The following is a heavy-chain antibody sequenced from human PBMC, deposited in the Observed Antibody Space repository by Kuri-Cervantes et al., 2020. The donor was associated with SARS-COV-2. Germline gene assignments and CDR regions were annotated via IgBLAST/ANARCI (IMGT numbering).Heavy chain of an antibody. CDR3: TRWRVGAKT. J-gene: IGHJ4*02. CDR1: GFTFSSYE. D-gene: IGHD1-26*01. V-gene: IGHV3-48*03. CDR2: ISSTGDTI. Sequence: GGSLRLSCAASGFTFSSYETNWVRQTPGKGLEWVSYISSTGDTIYYADSVKGRFTISRDNAKNSLYLQMNSLRAEDTAVYYCTRWRVGAKTWGQGTLVTVSS.